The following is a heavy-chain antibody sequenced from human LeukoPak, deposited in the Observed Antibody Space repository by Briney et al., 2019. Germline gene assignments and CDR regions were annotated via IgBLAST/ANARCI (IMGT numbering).Heavy chain of an antibody. CDR3: ARRSSMGDYTFYYYGMDV. CDR2: INHSGST. CDR1: GGSFSGYY. D-gene: IGHD4-17*01. J-gene: IGHJ6*02. Sequence: PSETLSLTCAVYGGSFSGYYWSWIRQPPGKGLEWIGEINHSGSTNYNPSLKSRVTISVDTSKNQFSLKLSSVTAADTAVYYCARRSSMGDYTFYYYGMDVWGQGTTVTVSS. V-gene: IGHV4-34*01.